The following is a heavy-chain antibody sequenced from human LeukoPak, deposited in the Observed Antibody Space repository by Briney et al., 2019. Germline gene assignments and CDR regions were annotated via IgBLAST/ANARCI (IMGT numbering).Heavy chain of an antibody. J-gene: IGHJ4*02. CDR2: ISSSSSYI. D-gene: IGHD4-17*01. Sequence: GGSLRLSCAASGFTFSSYSMNWVRQAPGKGLEWVSSISSSSSYIYYADSVKGRFTISRDNAKNSLYLQMNSLRAEDTAVYYCARGVTTVTTTDFCDYWGQGTLVTVSS. V-gene: IGHV3-21*01. CDR3: ARGVTTVTTTDFCDY. CDR1: GFTFSSYS.